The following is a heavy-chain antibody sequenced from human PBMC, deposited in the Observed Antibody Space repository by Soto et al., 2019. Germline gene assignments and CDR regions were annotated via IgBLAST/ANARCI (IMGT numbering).Heavy chain of an antibody. D-gene: IGHD7-27*01. Sequence: VGSLRLSCAASGFTFSSYAMSWVRQAPGKGLEWVSTISGSGGRTYYADSVTGRFTISRDNSKNTLYLQMNSLRAEDTAVYYCANQLTAVPSGAFDIWGQGTMVTVSS. J-gene: IGHJ3*02. CDR3: ANQLTAVPSGAFDI. CDR2: ISGSGGRT. V-gene: IGHV3-23*01. CDR1: GFTFSSYA.